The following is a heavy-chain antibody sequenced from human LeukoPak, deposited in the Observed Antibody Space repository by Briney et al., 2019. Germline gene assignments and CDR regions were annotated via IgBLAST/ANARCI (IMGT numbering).Heavy chain of an antibody. CDR3: AKRMGPSIAATDLDY. D-gene: IGHD6-13*01. CDR1: GFTFSTYG. Sequence: GGSLRLSCAASGFTFSTYGMEWVRQAPGKGLEWVAVISYDGSNKYYADSVKGRFTISRDNSKNTLYLQMNSLRAEDTAVYYCAKRMGPSIAATDLDYWGQGTLVTVSS. J-gene: IGHJ4*02. CDR2: ISYDGSNK. V-gene: IGHV3-30*18.